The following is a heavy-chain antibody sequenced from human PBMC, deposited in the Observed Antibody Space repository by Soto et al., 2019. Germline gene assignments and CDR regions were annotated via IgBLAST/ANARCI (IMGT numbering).Heavy chain of an antibody. D-gene: IGHD3-3*01. Sequence: ASVKVSCKASGYIFSSHCIYWVRQAPGQGLQWMGIIHPGGGRTAYAQKFQGRVTMTTDTSTNTAYMDLRSLRSDDTAVSSCARDDTMNTRNLDSWGQGTLVTVSS. CDR2: IHPGGGRT. J-gene: IGHJ4*02. CDR3: ARDDTMNTRNLDS. V-gene: IGHV1-46*01. CDR1: GYIFSSHC.